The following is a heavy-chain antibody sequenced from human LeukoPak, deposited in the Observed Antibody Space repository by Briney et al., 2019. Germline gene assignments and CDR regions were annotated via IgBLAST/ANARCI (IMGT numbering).Heavy chain of an antibody. CDR3: AKGDQNYYDSSAYYAPLAY. Sequence: GGSLRLSCATSGFIFNVYGLHWVRQAPGEGLEWLSFIRYDGSSTYYADSVKGRFTISRDNSKNTLYLQMNSLRAEDTAVYYCAKGDQNYYDSSAYYAPLAYWGQGTLVTVSS. CDR1: GFIFNVYG. CDR2: IRYDGSST. J-gene: IGHJ4*02. V-gene: IGHV3-30*02. D-gene: IGHD3-22*01.